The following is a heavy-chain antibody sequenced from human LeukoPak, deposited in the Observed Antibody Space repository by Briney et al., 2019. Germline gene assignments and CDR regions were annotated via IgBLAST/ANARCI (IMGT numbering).Heavy chain of an antibody. V-gene: IGHV3-11*01. CDR2: MSGSGGFTT. CDR1: GFTFNDYY. J-gene: IGHJ4*02. Sequence: GGSLRLSCAASGFTFNDYYMSWLRQAPGKGLEWVSYMSGSGGFTTFYADSVKGRFTISRDDAKNLLYLQMHNLRSEDTAVYFRARDTVYGNYYFDNWGQGILVTVSS. CDR3: ARDTVYGNYYFDN. D-gene: IGHD4-11*01.